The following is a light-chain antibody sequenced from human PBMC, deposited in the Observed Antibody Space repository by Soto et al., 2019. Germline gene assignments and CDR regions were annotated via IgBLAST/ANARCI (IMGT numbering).Light chain of an antibody. J-gene: IGKJ2*01. V-gene: IGKV3-20*01. CDR3: QPYGRSPMFT. CDR1: QSVSSNY. Sequence: EIVLTQPPGTLALSPGERATLSCRASQSVSSNYLAWYQQKPGQAPRLLIYGASRRAAGIPDRFSGSGSGTDFTLTISRLELEDLAVYSCQPYGRSPMFTFGQGTKLEVK. CDR2: GAS.